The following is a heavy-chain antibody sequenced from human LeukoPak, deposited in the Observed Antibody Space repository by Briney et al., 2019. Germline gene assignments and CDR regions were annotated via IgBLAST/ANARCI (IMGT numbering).Heavy chain of an antibody. J-gene: IGHJ5*02. V-gene: IGHV6-1*01. Sequence: SQTLSLTCAVSGDSFSSNSVTWNWIRQSPSRGLEWLGRTYYRSTWYNDYAVCVRGLITVNPDTSKNQFSLHLNSVTPEDTAVYYCARRLTQYDCFDPWGQGILVTVSS. CDR3: ARRLTQYDCFDP. D-gene: IGHD2-2*01. CDR1: GDSFSSNSVT. CDR2: TYYRSTWYN.